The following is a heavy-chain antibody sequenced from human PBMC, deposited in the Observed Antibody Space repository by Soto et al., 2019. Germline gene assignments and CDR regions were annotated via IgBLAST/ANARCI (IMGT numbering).Heavy chain of an antibody. CDR3: ARGFRVSLDY. CDR1: GGPFSGYY. V-gene: IGHV4-34*01. J-gene: IGHJ4*02. Sequence: TSETLSLTCAVYGGPFSGYYWSWIRQPPGKGLEWIGEINHSGSTNYNPSLKSRVTISVDTSKNQFSLKLSSVTAADTAVYYCARGFRVSLDYWGQGTLVTVSS. CDR2: INHSGST. D-gene: IGHD6-6*01.